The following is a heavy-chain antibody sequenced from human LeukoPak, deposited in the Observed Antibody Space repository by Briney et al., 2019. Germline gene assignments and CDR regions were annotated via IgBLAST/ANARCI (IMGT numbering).Heavy chain of an antibody. J-gene: IGHJ3*01. Sequence: AASVKVSCKTSGGGFRDFDIYWVRQAPAHGLEWMGRIIPVFGTTNYAQKFEGRVTISLDGPTNTVYMEMSSLISDDTAVYYCARASPNFGKKYTVFDVWGQGTRVIVSS. CDR3: ARASPNFGKKYTVFDV. V-gene: IGHV1-69*15. CDR2: IIPVFGTT. D-gene: IGHD3-10*01. CDR1: GGGFRDFD.